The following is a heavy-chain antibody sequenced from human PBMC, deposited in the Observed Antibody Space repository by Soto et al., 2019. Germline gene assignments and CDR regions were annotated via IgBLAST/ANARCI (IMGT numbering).Heavy chain of an antibody. CDR3: AKGGSNDWQVAFDI. D-gene: IGHD3-9*01. V-gene: IGHV4-34*01. CDR2: INHSGSN. Sequence: QLQQWGAGLLKPSETLSLTCVVSGGSFSTYYYNWIRQSPGKGLEGIGEINHSGSNNYSPSLKSRVTMAFDTSTNQFSLKLTSVTAADTAVYYCAKGGSNDWQVAFDIWGQGTMVTVSS. CDR1: GGSFSTYY. J-gene: IGHJ3*02.